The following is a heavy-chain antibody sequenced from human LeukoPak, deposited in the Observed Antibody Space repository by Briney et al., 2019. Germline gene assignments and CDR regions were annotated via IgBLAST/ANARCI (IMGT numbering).Heavy chain of an antibody. CDR3: ARRVGGGSIVTTKQYYYYYYYMDV. V-gene: IGHV4-59*01. D-gene: IGHD6-6*01. Sequence: SETLSLTCTVSGGSISSYYWSWIRQPPGKGLEWIGYIYYSGSTNYNPSLKSRVTISVDTSKNQFSLKLSSVTAADTAVYYCARRVGGGSIVTTKQYYYYYYYMDVWGKGTTVTVSS. CDR1: GGSISSYY. J-gene: IGHJ6*03. CDR2: IYYSGST.